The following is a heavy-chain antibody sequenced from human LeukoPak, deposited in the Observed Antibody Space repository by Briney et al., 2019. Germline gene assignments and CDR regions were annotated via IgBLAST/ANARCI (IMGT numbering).Heavy chain of an antibody. V-gene: IGHV3-23*01. J-gene: IGHJ4*02. CDR2: ISGSGRST. Sequence: PGGSLRLSCAASGFTFSNYAMSWVRQAPGKGLEWVSVISGSGRSTYYADSVKGRITISRDNSKNTLYLQMTSPRAEDTAVYYCARRAGAYSHPYDYWGQGTLVTVSS. D-gene: IGHD4/OR15-4a*01. CDR3: ARRAGAYSHPYDY. CDR1: GFTFSNYA.